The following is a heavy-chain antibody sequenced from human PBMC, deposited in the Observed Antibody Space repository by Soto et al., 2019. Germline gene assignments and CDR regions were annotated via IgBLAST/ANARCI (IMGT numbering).Heavy chain of an antibody. J-gene: IGHJ6*02. D-gene: IGHD5-18*01. V-gene: IGHV1-69*13. CDR1: GGTFSSYA. CDR3: ARSQRFVDTAMVSSYYYYYGMDV. CDR2: IIPIFGTA. Sequence: SVKVSWKASGGTFSSYAISWVRQAPGQGLEWMGGIIPIFGTANYAQKFQGRVTITADESTSTAYLELSSLRSEDPSVYYCARSQRFVDTAMVSSYYYYYGMDVWGQGTTVTVSS.